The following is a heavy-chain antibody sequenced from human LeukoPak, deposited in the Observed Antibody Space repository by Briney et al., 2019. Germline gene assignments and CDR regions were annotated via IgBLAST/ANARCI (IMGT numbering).Heavy chain of an antibody. Sequence: GGSLRLSCAASGVTLSTYAMSWARQAPGKGLEWVSGISSSGSGDNTYYADSVKGRFTISRDSSKNTLFLHMNTLRAEDTAIYYWAKDRRGGPSYWSSDFGGGATWVIVP. CDR3: AKDRRGGPSYWSSDF. J-gene: IGHJ2*01. V-gene: IGHV3-23*01. CDR1: GVTLSTYA. CDR2: ISSSGSGDNT. D-gene: IGHD3-16*01.